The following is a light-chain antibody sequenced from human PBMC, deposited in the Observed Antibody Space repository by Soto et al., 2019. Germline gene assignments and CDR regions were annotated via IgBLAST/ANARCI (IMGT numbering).Light chain of an antibody. CDR1: QSISSW. V-gene: IGKV1-5*03. J-gene: IGKJ1*01. Sequence: DIQMTQSPSTLSASVGDRVTITCRASQSISSWLAWYQQKPGKAPNLLIYKASSLERGVPSRFSGSGYVTEFTLTISTLQPDDFATYYCQQYNSYPWTFGQGTKVEIK. CDR3: QQYNSYPWT. CDR2: KAS.